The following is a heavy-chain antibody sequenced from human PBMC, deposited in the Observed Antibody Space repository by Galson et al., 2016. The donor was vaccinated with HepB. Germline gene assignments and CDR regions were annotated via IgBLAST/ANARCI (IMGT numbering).Heavy chain of an antibody. CDR1: GYDFTYYW. CDR2: TYPGDSDT. Sequence: QSGAEVKKPGESLRTSCQGSGYDFTYYWIGWVRQMPGKGLEWMGITYPGDSDTRYNPSFQGQVTISADKSISTAYLQWTSLKASDTAIYYCARHESWDSKWYFDLWGRGTLVTVSS. J-gene: IGHJ2*01. V-gene: IGHV5-51*01. D-gene: IGHD1-26*01. CDR3: ARHESWDSKWYFDL.